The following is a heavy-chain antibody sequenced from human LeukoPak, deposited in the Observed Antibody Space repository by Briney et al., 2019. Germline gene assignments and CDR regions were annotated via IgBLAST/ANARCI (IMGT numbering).Heavy chain of an antibody. CDR3: ARGGGQQPNDD. J-gene: IGHJ4*01. D-gene: IGHD6-13*01. V-gene: IGHV3-21*01. Sequence: GGSLRLSCAASGFTFSSYSMNWVRQAPGKGLEWVSSISSSSSYIYYAASVKGRFTISSDNAKNSLYLQMNGLRAEATAVYYCARGGGQQPNDDWGQGTLVTVSS. CDR1: GFTFSSYS. CDR2: ISSSSSYI.